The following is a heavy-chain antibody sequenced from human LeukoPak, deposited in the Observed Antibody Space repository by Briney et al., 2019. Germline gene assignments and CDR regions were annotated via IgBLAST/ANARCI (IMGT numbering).Heavy chain of an antibody. Sequence: SQTLSLTCTVSGGPISCGDYYWSWIRHPPGKGLEWTGYIYYSGSTYYNPSLKSRVTISVDTSKNQFSLKLSSVTAADTAVYYCARMSDDYGENFDYWGQGTLVTVSS. CDR1: GGPISCGDYY. V-gene: IGHV4-30-4*08. J-gene: IGHJ4*02. CDR2: IYYSGST. CDR3: ARMSDDYGENFDY. D-gene: IGHD4-17*01.